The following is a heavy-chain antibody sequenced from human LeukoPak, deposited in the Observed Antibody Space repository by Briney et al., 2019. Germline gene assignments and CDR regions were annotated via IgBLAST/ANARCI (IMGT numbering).Heavy chain of an antibody. V-gene: IGHV4-59*01. CDR3: ARDFLPPHYTATIRPDWYFDL. Sequence: SETLPLTCTVSGGSSNDYYWSWIRQPPGEGLEWIGNIYYSGTTSYNPSLESRVIISVDTSKNQFSLKLNSVTAADTAVYYCARDFLPPHYTATIRPDWYFDLWGRGTLVTVSS. CDR1: GGSSNDYY. J-gene: IGHJ2*01. CDR2: IYYSGTT. D-gene: IGHD5-12*01.